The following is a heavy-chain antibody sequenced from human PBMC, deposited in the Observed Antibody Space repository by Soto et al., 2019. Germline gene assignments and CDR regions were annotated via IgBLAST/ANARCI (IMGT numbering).Heavy chain of an antibody. CDR3: ARGKGMEENYYYYGMDI. J-gene: IGHJ6*02. Sequence: XSVKVSCKASGYSFITYARHWVRQSPGQSLEWMGWINGGTGQTRYSQRFQDRVTITRDTSAKTTYMDLTSLRSEDTAVYYCARGKGMEENYYYYGMDIWGQGTTVTVSS. CDR1: GYSFITYA. V-gene: IGHV1-3*01. CDR2: INGGTGQT. D-gene: IGHD1-1*01.